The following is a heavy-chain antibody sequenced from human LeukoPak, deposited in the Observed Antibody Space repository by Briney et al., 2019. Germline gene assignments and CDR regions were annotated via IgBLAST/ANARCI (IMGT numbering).Heavy chain of an antibody. CDR3: ASRWWYFDL. CDR1: GFXFSSDW. J-gene: IGHJ2*01. Sequence: GGSLRLSCAASGFXFSSDWIHWVRQAPGKGLVWVSRINSDGSSTTYADSVKGRFTISRDNAKNTLYLQMNSLRAEDTALYYCASRWWYFDLWGRGILVTVSS. V-gene: IGHV3-74*03. CDR2: INSDGSST. D-gene: IGHD6-13*01.